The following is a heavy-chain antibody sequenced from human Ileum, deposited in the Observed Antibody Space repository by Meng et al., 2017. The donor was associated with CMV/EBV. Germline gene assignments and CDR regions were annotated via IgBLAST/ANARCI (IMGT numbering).Heavy chain of an antibody. J-gene: IGHJ4*02. D-gene: IGHD1-26*01. Sequence: SCAASGFTFRDLYMNWIRQAPGKGLEWISNISGSGGTIYYAGSVQGRFTISRDNAKKSLYLQMDSLRAEDTAVYFCARSGSINTFDYWGQGTLVTVSS. CDR2: ISGSGGTI. CDR3: ARSGSINTFDY. CDR1: GFTFRDLY. V-gene: IGHV3-11*04.